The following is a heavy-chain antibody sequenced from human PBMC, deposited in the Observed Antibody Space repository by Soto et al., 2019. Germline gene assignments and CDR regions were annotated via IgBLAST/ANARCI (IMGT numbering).Heavy chain of an antibody. Sequence: QVQLVQSGAEVKKPGASVKVSCKASGYTFTGYYMHWVRQAPGQGLEWMGWINPNSGGTNYAQKFQGWVTMTRDTSISTAYRELSRLRSDDTAVYYCARAAGGYYYYYYMDVWGKGTTVTVSS. CDR3: ARAAGGYYYYYYMDV. J-gene: IGHJ6*03. D-gene: IGHD6-13*01. CDR1: GYTFTGYY. CDR2: INPNSGGT. V-gene: IGHV1-2*04.